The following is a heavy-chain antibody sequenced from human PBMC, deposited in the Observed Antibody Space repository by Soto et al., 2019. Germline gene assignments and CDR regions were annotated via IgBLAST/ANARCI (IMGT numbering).Heavy chain of an antibody. CDR3: AKVGRTDSGYDWGFDY. CDR2: ISWNSGSI. V-gene: IGHV3-9*01. Sequence: EVQLVESGGGLVQPGRSLRLSCAASGFTFDDYAMHWVRQAPGKGLEWVSGISWNSGSIGYADSVKGRFTISRDNAKNSLYLQMNSLRAEDTAWYYCAKVGRTDSGYDWGFDYWGQGTLVTVSS. CDR1: GFTFDDYA. D-gene: IGHD5-12*01. J-gene: IGHJ4*02.